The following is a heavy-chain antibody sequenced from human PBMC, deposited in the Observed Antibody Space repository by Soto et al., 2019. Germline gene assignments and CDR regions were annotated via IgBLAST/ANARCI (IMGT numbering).Heavy chain of an antibody. V-gene: IGHV3-21*01. J-gene: IGHJ6*03. CDR2: ISSSSSYI. CDR3: ARATCSSTSCHYYYYYYMDV. D-gene: IGHD2-2*01. Sequence: PGGSLRLSCAASGFTFSRYIMNWVRQAPGKGLEWVSSISSSSSYIYYADSVKGRFTISRDNAKNSLYLQMNSLRAEDTAVYYCARATCSSTSCHYYYYYYMDVWGKGTTVTVSS. CDR1: GFTFSRYI.